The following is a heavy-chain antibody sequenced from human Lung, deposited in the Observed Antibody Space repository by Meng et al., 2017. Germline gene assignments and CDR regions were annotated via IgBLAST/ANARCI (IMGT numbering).Heavy chain of an antibody. J-gene: IGHJ4*02. CDR2: INPKSGDT. CDR3: ARDEDISAAGKLFGDY. Sequence: ASVKVSCKASVYTFPDYWLHWVRRAPGQGLEWMGRINPKSGDTHYAQRFQGRVTMTGDTSISTAYMELSGRRSDDTAMYYCARDEDISAAGKLFGDYWGQGTLVTVSS. CDR1: VYTFPDYW. V-gene: IGHV1-2*06. D-gene: IGHD6-13*01.